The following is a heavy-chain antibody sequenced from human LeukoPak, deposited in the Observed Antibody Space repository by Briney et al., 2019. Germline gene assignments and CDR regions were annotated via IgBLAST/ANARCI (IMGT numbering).Heavy chain of an antibody. CDR3: ARDLCSAHMECWFDP. J-gene: IGHJ5*02. CDR2: IIPIFGTA. D-gene: IGHD3-3*01. V-gene: IGHV1-69*05. Sequence: SVKVSCKASGYTFTDYGISWVRQAPGQGLEWMGGIIPIFGTANYAQKFQGRVTITTDESTSTAYMELSSLRSEDTAVYYCARDLCSAHMECWFDPWGQGTLVTVSS. CDR1: GYTFTDYG.